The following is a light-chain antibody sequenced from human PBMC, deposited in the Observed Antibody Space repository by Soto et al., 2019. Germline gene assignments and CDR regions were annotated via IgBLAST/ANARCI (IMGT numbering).Light chain of an antibody. CDR3: QQYVTSPYI. J-gene: IGKJ2*01. CDR1: QSVSSSY. CDR2: GVS. V-gene: IGKV3-20*01. Sequence: EIVLTQSPGTLSLSPGERATLSCRASQSVSSSYLAWYQKKPGQAPRLLIHGVSTRATGIPDRFSGSGSGTDFTLTISRLEPEDFAVYYCQQYVTSPYIFGQGTKLEIK.